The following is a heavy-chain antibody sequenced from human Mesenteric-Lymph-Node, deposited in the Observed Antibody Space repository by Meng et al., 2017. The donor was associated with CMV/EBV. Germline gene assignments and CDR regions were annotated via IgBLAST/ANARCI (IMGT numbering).Heavy chain of an antibody. V-gene: IGHV3-21*04. CDR1: GFTFSSYS. D-gene: IGHD6-19*01. Sequence: GESLKISCAASGFTFSSYSMNWVRQAPGKGLEWVSSISSSSSYIYYADSVKGRFTISRDNSKNTLYLQMNSLRAEDTAVYYCAKYVAVAGTRWFDPWGQGTLVTVSS. CDR3: AKYVAVAGTRWFDP. J-gene: IGHJ5*02. CDR2: ISSSSSYI.